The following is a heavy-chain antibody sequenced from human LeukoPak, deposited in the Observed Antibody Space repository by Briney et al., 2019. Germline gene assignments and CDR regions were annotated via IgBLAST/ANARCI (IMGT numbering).Heavy chain of an antibody. J-gene: IGHJ6*02. CDR1: GYTFTSYA. V-gene: IGHV1-3*01. CDR2: INAGNGNT. CDR3: ARGDDIVVVPAASSGMDV. D-gene: IGHD2-2*01. Sequence: GASVKVSCKASGYTFTSYAMHWVRQAPGQRLEWMEWINAGNGNTKYSQKFQGRVTITRDTSASTAYMELSSLRSEDTAVYYCARGDDIVVVPAASSGMDVWGQGTTVTVSS.